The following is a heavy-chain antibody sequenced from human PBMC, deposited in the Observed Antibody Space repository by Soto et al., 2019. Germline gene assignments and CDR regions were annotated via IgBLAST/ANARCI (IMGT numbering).Heavy chain of an antibody. Sequence: SETLSLTCSVSGGTIRSYYWSWIRQCPEKGLEWIGYFYHSGNSNYNPSLKSRVTISVDTSKNQLSLSLRSVTAADTAVYFCALISSVDPYGYVNCGLDVLVQGTTVT. V-gene: IGHV4-59*01. D-gene: IGHD5-18*01. J-gene: IGHJ6*02. CDR2: FYHSGNS. CDR1: GGTIRSYY. CDR3: ALISSVDPYGYVNCGLDV.